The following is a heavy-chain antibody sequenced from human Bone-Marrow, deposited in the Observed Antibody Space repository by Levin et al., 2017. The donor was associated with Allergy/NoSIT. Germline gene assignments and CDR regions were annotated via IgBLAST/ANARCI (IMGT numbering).Heavy chain of an antibody. CDR2: IVVGSGNT. J-gene: IGHJ5*02. Sequence: ASVKVSCKASGFTFTSSAVQWVRQARGQRLEWIGWIVVGSGNTNYAQRFQERVTITRDMSTSTAYMELSSLRSEDTAVYYCAAWKLELLHWFDPWGQGTLVTVSS. CDR1: GFTFTSSA. CDR3: AAWKLELLHWFDP. V-gene: IGHV1-58*01. D-gene: IGHD1-7*01.